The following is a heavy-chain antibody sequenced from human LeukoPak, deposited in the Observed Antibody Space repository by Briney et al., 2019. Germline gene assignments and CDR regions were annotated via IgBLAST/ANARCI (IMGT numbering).Heavy chain of an antibody. V-gene: IGHV3-74*01. CDR1: GFTFSSYW. J-gene: IGHJ5*02. CDR3: ARNRMTTVNWFDP. D-gene: IGHD4-17*01. CDR2: INSDGSST. Sequence: GGSLRLSCAPSGFTFSSYWMHWVRQAPGKGLVWVSRINSDGSSTSYADSVKGRFTISRHNAKNTLYLQMNSLRAEDTAVYYCARNRMTTVNWFDPWGQGTLVTVYS.